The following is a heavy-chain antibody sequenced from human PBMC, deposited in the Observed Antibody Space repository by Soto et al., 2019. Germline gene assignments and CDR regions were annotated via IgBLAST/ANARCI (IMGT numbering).Heavy chain of an antibody. J-gene: IGHJ4*02. CDR1: GFTFTGFG. Sequence: GGSLRLSCAASGFTFTGFGMHWVRQAPGKGLEWLAVMWHDGRNKHYADSVKGRLDISRDNSKNTTYLQIDGLRAEDSAVYYCARTVASTWFDYWGQGTQVTVSS. CDR3: ARTVASTWFDY. CDR2: MWHDGRNK. V-gene: IGHV3-33*01.